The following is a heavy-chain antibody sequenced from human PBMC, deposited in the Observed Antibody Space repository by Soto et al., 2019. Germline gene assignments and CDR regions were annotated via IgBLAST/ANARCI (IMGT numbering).Heavy chain of an antibody. CDR1: GYTFTSYG. Sequence: QVQLVQSGAEVKKPGASVKVSCKASGYTFTSYGISWVRQAPGQGLEWMGWISAYNGNTNYAQKRQGRVTMTTDTSTSTAYMELRSLRSDDTAVYYCALRRDYGDYLGAFDIWGQGTMVTVSS. J-gene: IGHJ3*02. CDR3: ALRRDYGDYLGAFDI. D-gene: IGHD4-17*01. V-gene: IGHV1-18*01. CDR2: ISAYNGNT.